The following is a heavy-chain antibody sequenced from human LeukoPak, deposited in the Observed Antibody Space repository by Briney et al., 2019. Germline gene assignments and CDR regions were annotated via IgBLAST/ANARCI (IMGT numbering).Heavy chain of an antibody. V-gene: IGHV4-34*01. CDR2: INHSGST. Sequence: SETLSLTCAVYGGSFSGYYWSWIRQPPGKGLEWIGEINHSGSTNYNPSLKSRVTISVDTSRNQFSLKLSSVTAADTAVYYCARGTEICSGGSCYYYYYGMDVWGQGTTVTVSS. CDR1: GGSFSGYY. CDR3: ARGTEICSGGSCYYYYYGMDV. D-gene: IGHD2-15*01. J-gene: IGHJ6*02.